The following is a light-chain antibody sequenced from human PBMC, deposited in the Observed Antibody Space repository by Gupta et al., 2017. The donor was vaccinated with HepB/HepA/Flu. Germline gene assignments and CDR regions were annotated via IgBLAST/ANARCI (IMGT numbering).Light chain of an antibody. J-gene: IGLJ2*01. CDR3: CSYAGSTTFVI. CDR2: EVT. CDR1: SSDVGSYNL. V-gene: IGLV2-23*02. Sequence: QSALAQPASVSGSPGQSITISCTGTSSDVGSYNLVSWYQQHPGKAPKLMISEVTKRPSGISNRFSGSKSGNTASLTIXGXQAEDEXDYYCCSYAGSTTFVIFGGGTKLTVL.